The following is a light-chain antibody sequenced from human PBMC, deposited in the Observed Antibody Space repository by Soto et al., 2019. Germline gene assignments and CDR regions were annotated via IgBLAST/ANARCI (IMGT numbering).Light chain of an antibody. CDR2: EDN. CDR1: SGSIASNY. V-gene: IGLV6-57*04. Sequence: LTQPHSVSESPGKTVTISCTRSSGSIASNYVQWYQQRPGSAPTTVIYEDNQRPSGVPDRFSGSIDSSSNSASLTISGLKTEDEADYYWQSYDSSNLNWVFGGGTKLTVL. J-gene: IGLJ3*02. CDR3: QSYDSSNLNWV.